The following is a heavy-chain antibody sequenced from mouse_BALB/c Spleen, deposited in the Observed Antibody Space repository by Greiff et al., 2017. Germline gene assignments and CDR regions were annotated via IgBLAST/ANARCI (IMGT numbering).Heavy chain of an antibody. CDR2: ISYSGST. CDR3: ASTATEFWYFDV. CDR1: GYSITSDYA. V-gene: IGHV3-2*02. J-gene: IGHJ1*01. D-gene: IGHD1-2*01. Sequence: VQLKESGPGLVKPSQSLSLTCTVTGYSITSDYAWNWIRQFPGNTLEWMGYISYSGSTCYNPSLKSRISITRDTSKNQFFLQLNSVTTEDTATYYCASTATEFWYFDVWGAGTTVTVSS.